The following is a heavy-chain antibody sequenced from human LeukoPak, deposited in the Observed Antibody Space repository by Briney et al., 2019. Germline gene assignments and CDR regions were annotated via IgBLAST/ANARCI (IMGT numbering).Heavy chain of an antibody. CDR2: IYPGDSDT. CDR3: ARALGSGYRRWGREGY. J-gene: IGHJ4*02. CDR1: GYSFTSYW. Sequence: GESLKISCTGSGYSFTSYWIGWVRQMPGKGLEWMGIIYPGDSDTRYSPSFQGQVTISADKSISTAYLQWSSLKASDTAMYYCARALGSGYRRWGREGYWGQGTLVTVSS. D-gene: IGHD3-22*01. V-gene: IGHV5-51*01.